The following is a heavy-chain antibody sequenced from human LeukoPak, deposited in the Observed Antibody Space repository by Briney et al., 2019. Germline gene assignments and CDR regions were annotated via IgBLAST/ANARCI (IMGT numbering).Heavy chain of an antibody. Sequence: ESLKISCKGSGYSFTTYWIGWVRQMPGRGLEWMGIIYPGDSDTRYSPSFQGQATISADKSISTAYLQWSSLKASDTAMYYCARARYCSGGTCYPDYWGQGTLVTVSS. D-gene: IGHD2-15*01. CDR3: ARARYCSGGTCYPDY. CDR1: GYSFTTYW. V-gene: IGHV5-51*01. CDR2: IYPGDSDT. J-gene: IGHJ4*02.